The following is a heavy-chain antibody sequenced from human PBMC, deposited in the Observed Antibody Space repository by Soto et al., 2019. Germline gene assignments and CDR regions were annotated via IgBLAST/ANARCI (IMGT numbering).Heavy chain of an antibody. CDR2: IYYSGST. J-gene: IGHJ5*02. CDR3: ARGSGYSNANWFDP. CDR1: GGSISSYY. Sequence: PSETLSLTCTVSGGSISSYYWSWIRQPPGKGLEWIGYIYYSGSTNYNPSLKSRVTISVDTSKNQFSLKLSSVTVADTAVYYCARGSGYSNANWFDPWGQGTLVTVSS. V-gene: IGHV4-59*01. D-gene: IGHD4-4*01.